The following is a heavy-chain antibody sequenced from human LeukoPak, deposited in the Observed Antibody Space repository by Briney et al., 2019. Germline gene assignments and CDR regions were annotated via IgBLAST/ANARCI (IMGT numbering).Heavy chain of an antibody. J-gene: IGHJ5*02. Sequence: GGSLRLSCAASGFPFTSYGMHWIRQTPNKGLEWVALVWFDGSSKYYADSVKGRFTISRDNSKNTVYLQMNSLSAGDAAIYYCARAVLEHCAGGSCYRWFDPWGQGPLVAVSS. CDR3: ARAVLEHCAGGSCYRWFDP. CDR2: VWFDGSSK. D-gene: IGHD2-15*01. V-gene: IGHV3-33*01. CDR1: GFPFTSYG.